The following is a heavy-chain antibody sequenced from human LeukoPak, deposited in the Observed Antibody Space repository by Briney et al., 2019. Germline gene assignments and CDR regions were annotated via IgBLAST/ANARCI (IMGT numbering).Heavy chain of an antibody. CDR1: GYSISSGYY. J-gene: IGHJ6*03. CDR2: IYHSGST. CDR3: ARDLGGRGRIQLWSHYYYMDV. D-gene: IGHD5-18*01. Sequence: SETLSLTCTVSGYSISSGYYWGWIRQPPGKGLEWIGSIYHSGSTYYNPSFKSRVTISVDTSKNQFSLKLSSVTAADTAVYYCARDLGGRGRIQLWSHYYYMDVWGKGTTVTVSS. V-gene: IGHV4-38-2*02.